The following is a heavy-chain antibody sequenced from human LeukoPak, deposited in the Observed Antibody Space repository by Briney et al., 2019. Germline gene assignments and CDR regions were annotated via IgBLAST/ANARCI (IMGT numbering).Heavy chain of an antibody. Sequence: PSETLSLTCAVYGGSFSGYYWSWIRQPPGKGLEWIGEINHSGSTNYNPSLKSRVTISVDTSKNQFSLKLSSVTAADTAVYYCARQNLGSSGYYYGFDYCGQGTLVTVSS. V-gene: IGHV4-34*01. J-gene: IGHJ4*02. CDR3: ARQNLGSSGYYYGFDY. CDR2: INHSGST. CDR1: GGSFSGYY. D-gene: IGHD3-22*01.